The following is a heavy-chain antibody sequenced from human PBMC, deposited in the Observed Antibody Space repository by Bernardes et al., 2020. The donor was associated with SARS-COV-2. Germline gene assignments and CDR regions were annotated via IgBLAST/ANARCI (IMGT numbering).Heavy chain of an antibody. D-gene: IGHD3-22*01. J-gene: IGHJ6*02. Sequence: GESLKISCKGSGYSFTSYWIGWVRQMPGKGLEWMGIIYPGDSDTRYSPSFQGQVTISADKSISTAYLQWSSLKASDTAMYYCARTYYYDSSGYYQSYGGYYYYGMDVWGQGTTVTVSS. V-gene: IGHV5-51*01. CDR3: ARTYYYDSSGYYQSYGGYYYYGMDV. CDR1: GYSFTSYW. CDR2: IYPGDSDT.